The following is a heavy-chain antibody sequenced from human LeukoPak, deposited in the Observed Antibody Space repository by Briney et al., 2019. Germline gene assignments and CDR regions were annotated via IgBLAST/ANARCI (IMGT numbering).Heavy chain of an antibody. D-gene: IGHD5-24*01. Sequence: SETLSLTCTVSGGSISSYYWSWIRQPPGKGLEWIGYIYYSGSTNYNPSLKSRVTISVDTSKNQFSLKLSSVTAADTAVYYCARDVGRILGWLQSNGDYWGQGTLVTVSS. V-gene: IGHV4-59*01. J-gene: IGHJ4*02. CDR1: GGSISSYY. CDR2: IYYSGST. CDR3: ARDVGRILGWLQSNGDY.